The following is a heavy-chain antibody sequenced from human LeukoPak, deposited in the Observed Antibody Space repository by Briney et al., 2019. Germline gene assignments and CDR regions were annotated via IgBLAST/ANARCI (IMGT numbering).Heavy chain of an antibody. D-gene: IGHD1-26*01. CDR1: GGSISSGGYF. CDR3: ARHQWVPAFDI. V-gene: IGHV4-31*03. J-gene: IGHJ3*02. CDR2: IYYSGST. Sequence: PSQTLSLTCTVSGGSISSGGYFWSWIRQHPGKGLEWIGYIYYSGSTNYNPSLKSRVTISIDTSKNQFSLKLSSVTAADTAVYYCARHQWVPAFDIWGQGTMVTVSS.